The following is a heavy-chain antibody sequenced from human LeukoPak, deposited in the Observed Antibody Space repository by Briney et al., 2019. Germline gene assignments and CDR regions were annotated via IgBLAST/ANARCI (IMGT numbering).Heavy chain of an antibody. Sequence: PSETLSLTCTVSGASISDYYWSWIRQPPGKVLEWIGYIYYDGSTNFNPSFKSRVTMSFDTSKNQFSLKLRSMTAADTAVYHCARYLRTSSTYYMDVWGKGTTVTVSS. J-gene: IGHJ6*03. CDR3: ARYLRTSSTYYMDV. V-gene: IGHV4-59*01. CDR1: GASISDYY. CDR2: IYYDGST.